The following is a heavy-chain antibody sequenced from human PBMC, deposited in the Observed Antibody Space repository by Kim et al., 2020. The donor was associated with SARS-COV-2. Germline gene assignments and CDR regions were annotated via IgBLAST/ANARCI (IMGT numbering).Heavy chain of an antibody. V-gene: IGHV3-33*01. J-gene: IGHJ3*02. CDR3: ARDCVITNAFDI. D-gene: IGHD3-22*01. Sequence: YTGSVKGRFTISRDNSKNTLYLQMNSLRAEDTAVYYCARDCVITNAFDIWGQGTMVTVSS.